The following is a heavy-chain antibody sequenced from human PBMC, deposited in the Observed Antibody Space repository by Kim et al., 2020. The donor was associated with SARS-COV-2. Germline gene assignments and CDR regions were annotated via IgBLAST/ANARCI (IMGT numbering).Heavy chain of an antibody. V-gene: IGHV4-31*03. Sequence: SETLSLTCTVSGGSISSGGYYWSWIRQHPGKGLEWIGYIYYSGSTYYNPSLKSRVTISVDTSKNQFSLKLSSVTAADTAVYYCASGQGRITMIVVVVGAFDYWGQGTLVTVSS. CDR1: GGSISSGGYY. CDR3: ASGQGRITMIVVVVGAFDY. CDR2: IYYSGST. D-gene: IGHD3-22*01. J-gene: IGHJ4*02.